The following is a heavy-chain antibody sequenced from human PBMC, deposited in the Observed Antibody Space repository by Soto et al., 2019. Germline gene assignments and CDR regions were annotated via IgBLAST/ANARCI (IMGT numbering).Heavy chain of an antibody. V-gene: IGHV3-74*01. CDR1: GFTFSSYW. J-gene: IGHJ6*03. CDR3: ARSINTDYYYMDV. D-gene: IGHD2-2*02. CDR2: INSDGSST. Sequence: GGSLRLSCAASGFTFSSYWMHWVRQAPGKGLVWVSRINSDGSSTSYADSVKGRFTISRDNAKNTLYLQMNSLRAEDTAVYYCARSINTDYYYMDVWGKGTTVTVSS.